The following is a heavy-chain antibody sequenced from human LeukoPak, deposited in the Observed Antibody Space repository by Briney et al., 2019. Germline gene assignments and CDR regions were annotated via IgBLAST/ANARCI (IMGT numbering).Heavy chain of an antibody. CDR3: TTDAVGYCSGGSCILRILPDY. CDR2: ISGSGGST. Sequence: PGGSLRLSCAASGFTFSSYGMSWVRQAPGKGLEWVSAISGSGGSTYYADSVKGRFTISRDNSKNTLYLQMNSLRAEDTAVYYCTTDAVGYCSGGSCILRILPDYWGQGTLVTVSS. D-gene: IGHD2-15*01. CDR1: GFTFSSYG. J-gene: IGHJ4*02. V-gene: IGHV3-23*01.